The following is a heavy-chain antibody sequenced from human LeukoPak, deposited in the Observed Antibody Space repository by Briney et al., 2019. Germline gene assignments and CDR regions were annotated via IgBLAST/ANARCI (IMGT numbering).Heavy chain of an antibody. J-gene: IGHJ6*02. V-gene: IGHV4-39*01. Sequence: SETLSLTCTVSGDPISSIYYWGWVRQPPGQGLEWIGTIYHSGRTYHNPPLRSRVTMSVDTSKNQFSLRLSSVTAADTAVYYCARGLSMDVWGQGTTVTVSS. CDR2: IYHSGRT. CDR3: ARGLSMDV. CDR1: GDPISSIYY.